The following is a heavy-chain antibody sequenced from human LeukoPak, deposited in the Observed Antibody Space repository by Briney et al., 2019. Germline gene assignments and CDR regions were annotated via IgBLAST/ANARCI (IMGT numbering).Heavy chain of an antibody. V-gene: IGHV1-69*13. CDR2: IIPIFGTA. CDR3: ARGGIAVAGTGFDP. D-gene: IGHD6-19*01. Sequence: ASVKVSCKASGGTFSSYAISWVRQAPGQGLEWMGGIIPIFGTANYAQKFQGRVTITADESTSTAYLELRSLRSDDTAVYYCARGGIAVAGTGFDPWGQGTLVTVSS. CDR1: GGTFSSYA. J-gene: IGHJ5*02.